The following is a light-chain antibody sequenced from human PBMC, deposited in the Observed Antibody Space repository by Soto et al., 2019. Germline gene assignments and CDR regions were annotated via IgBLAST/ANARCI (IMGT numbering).Light chain of an antibody. J-gene: IGKJ3*01. CDR2: KAS. CDR3: QQYNSYPST. CDR1: QSISSW. Sequence: DIQMTQSPSTLSASVGDRVTIPCRASQSISSWLAWYQQKPGKAPKLLIYKASSLESGVPSRFSGSGSGTECNLTISSLQPDDFATYHCQQYNSYPSTFGPGTKVDIK. V-gene: IGKV1-5*03.